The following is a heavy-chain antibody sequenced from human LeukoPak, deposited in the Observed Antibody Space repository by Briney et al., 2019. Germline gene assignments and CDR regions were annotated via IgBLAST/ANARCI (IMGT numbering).Heavy chain of an antibody. CDR2: IRPSGDNT. J-gene: IGHJ4*02. CDR3: ARSRESYWVPEFDY. Sequence: GGSLRLSCAASGFTFSSYDMTWVRQAPGRGLEWVSSIRPSGDNTYYGDSVKGRFTISKDNSKNTLYLQMNSLRAEDTAVYYCARSRESYWVPEFDYWGQGTLVTVSS. D-gene: IGHD1-26*01. CDR1: GFTFSSYD. V-gene: IGHV3-23*01.